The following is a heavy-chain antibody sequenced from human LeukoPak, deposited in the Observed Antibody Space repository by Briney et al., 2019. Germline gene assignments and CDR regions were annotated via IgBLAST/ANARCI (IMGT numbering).Heavy chain of an antibody. D-gene: IGHD3-22*01. Sequence: ASVKVSCKASGYTFTSYAMHWVRQAPGQRLEWMGWINAGNGNTKYSQKLQGRVTITRDTSASTAYMELSSLRSEDTAVYYCARCDSSGYYVFDYWGQGTLVTVSS. CDR3: ARCDSSGYYVFDY. CDR2: INAGNGNT. J-gene: IGHJ4*02. V-gene: IGHV1-3*01. CDR1: GYTFTSYA.